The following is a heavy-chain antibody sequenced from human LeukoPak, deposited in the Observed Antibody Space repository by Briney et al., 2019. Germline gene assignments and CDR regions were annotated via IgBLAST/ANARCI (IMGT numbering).Heavy chain of an antibody. Sequence: ASVKVSCKASGYTFTSYDINWVRQATGQGLEWMGWMNPNSGNTGYAQKFQGRVTMTRNTPISTAYMELSSLRSEDTAVYYCARGRVKPKPGSYSRPRWFDPWGQGTLVTVSS. CDR2: MNPNSGNT. CDR1: GYTFTSYD. D-gene: IGHD1-26*01. CDR3: ARGRVKPKPGSYSRPRWFDP. V-gene: IGHV1-8*01. J-gene: IGHJ5*02.